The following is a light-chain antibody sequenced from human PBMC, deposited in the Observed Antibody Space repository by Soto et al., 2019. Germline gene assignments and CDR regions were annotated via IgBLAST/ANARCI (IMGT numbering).Light chain of an antibody. CDR2: DAT. J-gene: IGKJ5*01. CDR1: QGINSA. V-gene: IGKV1-13*02. Sequence: ASQLTQSPSSLSASVGGRVTITCRASQGINSALAWYQQKPGKAPKLLIYDATSLESGVPSTFSGSGSGTDFTLTSSSLLPEDFATYYCQQFKSYPITFGQGTRLEIK. CDR3: QQFKSYPIT.